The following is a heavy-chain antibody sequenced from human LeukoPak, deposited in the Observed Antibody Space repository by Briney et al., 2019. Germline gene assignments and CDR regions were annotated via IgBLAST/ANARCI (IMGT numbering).Heavy chain of an antibody. J-gene: IGHJ4*02. CDR3: AKDSFSSS. CDR2: ISGSGVST. V-gene: IGHV3-23*01. Sequence: GGSLRLSCAASGFTFSSDSTTRVRRAPGKGLEWVSTISGSGVSTFYADPVKGRFTISRDNSKNTLYLHMSSLSAEDTAVYYCAKDSFSSSWGQGTLVTVSS. D-gene: IGHD2-2*01. CDR1: GFTFSSDS.